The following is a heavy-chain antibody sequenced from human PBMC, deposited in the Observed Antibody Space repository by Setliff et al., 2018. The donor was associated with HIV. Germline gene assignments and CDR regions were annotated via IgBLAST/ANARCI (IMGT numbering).Heavy chain of an antibody. J-gene: IGHJ4*02. CDR3: TRRRRAPGTGDLEAY. V-gene: IGHV5-51*01. CDR1: GYSFSTYW. D-gene: IGHD7-27*01. Sequence: GESLKISCEGSGYSFSTYWIAWVRQMPGKGLEWMGIIYPRDSDTKYSPSFQGQDTVSVDRSITTAYLHWSSLQASDTAMYYCTRRRRAPGTGDLEAYWGQGTLVTVSS. CDR2: IYPRDSDT.